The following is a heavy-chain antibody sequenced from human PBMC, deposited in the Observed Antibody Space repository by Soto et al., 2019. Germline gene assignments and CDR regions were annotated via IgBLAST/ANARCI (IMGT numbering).Heavy chain of an antibody. CDR3: ARVPDY. J-gene: IGHJ4*02. V-gene: IGHV4-30-2*01. CDR2: MYHSGST. D-gene: IGHD2-2*01. CDR1: GGSISRVGYS. Sequence: QLQLQESGSGLGKPSQTLSLPCPVSGGSISRVGYSWGWFRQPPGKGLEWIGYMYHSGSTYYNASLKSRVTISIDRSKNQFSLKLSSVTAADTAVYYCARVPDYWGQGILVTVSS.